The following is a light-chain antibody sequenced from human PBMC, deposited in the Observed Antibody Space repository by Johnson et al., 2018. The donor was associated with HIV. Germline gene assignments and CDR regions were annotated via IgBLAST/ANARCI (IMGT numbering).Light chain of an antibody. CDR2: DNN. V-gene: IGLV1-51*01. J-gene: IGLJ1*01. CDR3: GTWDSSLSSGV. Sequence: QPALTQPPSVSAAPGQKVTISCSGSSSNIGNNYVSWYQQLPGTAPKLLIYDNNKRPSGIPDRFSGSKSGTSATLGITGLQTGDEADYYCGTWDSSLSSGVFGT. CDR1: SSNIGNNY.